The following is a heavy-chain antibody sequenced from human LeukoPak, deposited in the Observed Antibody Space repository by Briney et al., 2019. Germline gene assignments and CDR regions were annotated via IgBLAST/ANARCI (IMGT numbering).Heavy chain of an antibody. CDR2: IYTSGST. Sequence: PSETLSLTCTVSGGSISSYYWSWIRQPAWKGLEWIGRIYTSGSTNYNPSLKSRVTMSVDTSKNQFSLKLSSVTAADTAVYYCARDFPAPYYYYYYMDVWGKGTTVTVSS. J-gene: IGHJ6*03. CDR1: GGSISSYY. CDR3: ARDFPAPYYYYYYMDV. V-gene: IGHV4-4*07.